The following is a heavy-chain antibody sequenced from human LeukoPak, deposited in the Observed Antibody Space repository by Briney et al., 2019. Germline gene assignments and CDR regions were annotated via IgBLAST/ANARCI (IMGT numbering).Heavy chain of an antibody. V-gene: IGHV4-39*07. J-gene: IGHJ4*02. CDR3: ARREGQKYYFDY. CDR2: IYYSGST. CDR1: GGSISSSSYY. Sequence: SETLSLTCTVSGGSISSSSYYWGWIRQPPGKGLEWIGNIYYSGSTNYNPSLKSRVTISVDTSKNQFSLKLSSVTAADTAVYYCARREGQKYYFDYWGQGTLVTVSS.